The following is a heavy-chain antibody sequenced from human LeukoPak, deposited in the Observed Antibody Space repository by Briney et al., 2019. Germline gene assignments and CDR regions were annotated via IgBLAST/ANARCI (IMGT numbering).Heavy chain of an antibody. D-gene: IGHD5-24*01. CDR1: GYSFPTYL. CDR2: INPSDSDT. V-gene: IGHV5-51*01. J-gene: IGHJ5*02. CDR3: AMMATIPA. Sequence: GESLKISCKGSGYSFPTYLIGWVRQMPGKGLEWMGIINPSDSDTRYRPSFQGQVTISADKSISTAYLQWSSLKASDTAMYYCAMMATIPAWGQGTQVTVSA.